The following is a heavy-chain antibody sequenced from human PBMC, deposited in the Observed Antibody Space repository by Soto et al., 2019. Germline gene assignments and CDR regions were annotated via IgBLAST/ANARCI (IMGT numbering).Heavy chain of an antibody. CDR3: ARGVVVVVAARVLYYYGMDV. D-gene: IGHD2-15*01. CDR2: IYHSGST. Sequence: QVQLQESGPGLVKPSGTLSLTCAVSGGSISSSNWWSWVRQPPGKGLEWIGEIYHSGSTNYNPSLQSRVTISVDKSKNQFSLKLSSVTAADTAVYYCARGVVVVVAARVLYYYGMDVWGQGTTVTVSS. CDR1: GGSISSSNW. J-gene: IGHJ6*02. V-gene: IGHV4-4*02.